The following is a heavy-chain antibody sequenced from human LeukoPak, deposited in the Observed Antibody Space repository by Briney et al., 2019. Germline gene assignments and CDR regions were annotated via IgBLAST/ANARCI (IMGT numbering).Heavy chain of an antibody. CDR2: IYPGDSDT. D-gene: IGHD1-26*01. CDR1: GYSFTSYW. V-gene: IGHV5-51*01. Sequence: GESLKISCKDSGYSFTSYWIGWVRQMPGKGLEWMGIIYPGDSDTRYSPSFQGQVTISADKSISTAYLQWSSLKASDTAMYYCAASASGRYYYYGMDVWGQGTTVTVSS. CDR3: AASASGRYYYYGMDV. J-gene: IGHJ6*02.